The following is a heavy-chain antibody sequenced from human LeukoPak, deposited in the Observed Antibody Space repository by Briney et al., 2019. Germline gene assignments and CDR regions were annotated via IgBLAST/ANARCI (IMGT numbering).Heavy chain of an antibody. CDR1: GFPFSSYW. Sequence: GGSLSLSCAASGFPFSSYWMNWVRQAPGKGLEWVANIKKDGSERYYVDSVKGRFTISRDNAKNSLYLQMDSLRAEDTAVYYCAGGSGWLIDYWGQGTLVTVSS. CDR2: IKKDGSER. J-gene: IGHJ4*02. D-gene: IGHD6-19*01. CDR3: AGGSGWLIDY. V-gene: IGHV3-7*03.